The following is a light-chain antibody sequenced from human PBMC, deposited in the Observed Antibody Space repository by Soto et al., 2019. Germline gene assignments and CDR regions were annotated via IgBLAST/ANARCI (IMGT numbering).Light chain of an antibody. V-gene: IGKV1-9*01. CDR3: QPLNSYPIT. CDR1: KGISSY. J-gene: IGKJ5*01. Sequence: DIQLTQSPCFLSASVGDRVTITCRASKGISSYLTWYQQIPGKAPKLLIYAASTLQSGVPSRFSGSGSGTEFTLTISSLQPEDFATYYCQPLNSYPITFGQGTRLEIK. CDR2: AAS.